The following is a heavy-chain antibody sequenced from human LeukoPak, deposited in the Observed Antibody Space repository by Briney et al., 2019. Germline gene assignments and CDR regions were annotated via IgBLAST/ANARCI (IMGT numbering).Heavy chain of an antibody. Sequence: ASVKVSCKASGYTFTSYGISWVRQAPGQGLEWMGWISAYNGNTNYAQKLQGRVTMTTDTSTSTAYMELRSLRSDDTAVYYCARTWPSGDAYCGGDCYPFDIWGQGTMVTVSS. J-gene: IGHJ3*02. CDR1: GYTFTSYG. V-gene: IGHV1-18*01. CDR2: ISAYNGNT. D-gene: IGHD2-21*01. CDR3: ARTWPSGDAYCGGDCYPFDI.